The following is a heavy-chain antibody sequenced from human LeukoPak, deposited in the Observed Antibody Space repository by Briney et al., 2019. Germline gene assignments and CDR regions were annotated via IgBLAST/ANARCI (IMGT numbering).Heavy chain of an antibody. CDR2: ISGSSGLT. J-gene: IGHJ4*02. CDR1: GFTFSNYA. Sequence: GGSLRLSCAASGFTFSNYAMSWVRQAPGRGLEWVSAISGSSGLTYYADSVKGRFTISRDNSKNALYLQMNSLRVEDTAVYYCAIDPNWGTHSWGQGVLVTVSS. CDR3: AIDPNWGTHS. V-gene: IGHV3-23*01. D-gene: IGHD7-27*01.